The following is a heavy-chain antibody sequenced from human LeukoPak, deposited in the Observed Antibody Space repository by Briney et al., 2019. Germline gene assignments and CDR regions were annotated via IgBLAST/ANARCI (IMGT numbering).Heavy chain of an antibody. CDR3: ARRHDFPDY. V-gene: IGHV3-7*03. CDR2: IKQDGSEK. CDR1: GFTFSNYW. D-gene: IGHD2-21*02. Sequence: PGGSLRLSCAASGFTFSNYWMSWVRQAPGKRLEWVANIKQDGSEKYYVDSVKGRFTISRDNAKNSLYLQMNSLRAEDTAVYYCARRHDFPDYWGQGTLVTVSS. J-gene: IGHJ4*02.